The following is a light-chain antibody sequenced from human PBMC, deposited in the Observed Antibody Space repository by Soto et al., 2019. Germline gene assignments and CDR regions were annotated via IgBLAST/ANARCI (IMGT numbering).Light chain of an antibody. Sequence: EIVLTQSPFTPYLSPGERAALSCSASQSFSRYIACDQQKPGQAPRLLIYDASNRATGIPARFSGSKSGTDFTLTISRLEPEDFAVYYCQQYGRSSWTFGQGTKVDIK. V-gene: IGKV3-11*01. CDR1: QSFSRY. J-gene: IGKJ1*01. CDR2: DAS. CDR3: QQYGRSSWT.